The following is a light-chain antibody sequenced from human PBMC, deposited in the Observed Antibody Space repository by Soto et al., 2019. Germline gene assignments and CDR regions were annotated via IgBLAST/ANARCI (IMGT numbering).Light chain of an antibody. J-gene: IGKJ1*01. CDR1: QSVSSNY. V-gene: IGKV3-20*01. Sequence: IVLTQSPGTLSLPPWERATLSCRASQSVSSNYLAWYQQKPGQAPRLLIYGASSRATGIPDRFSGSGSGTDFTLTIRRLEPEDFAVYYCQQYGSSYPWTFGQGTKVDIK. CDR2: GAS. CDR3: QQYGSSYPWT.